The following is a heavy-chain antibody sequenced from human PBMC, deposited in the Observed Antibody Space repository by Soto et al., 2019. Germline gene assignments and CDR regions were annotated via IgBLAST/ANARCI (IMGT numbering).Heavy chain of an antibody. CDR1: GGSISSARYY. J-gene: IGHJ4*02. CDR2: IYYSGSN. CDR3: AREPLT. Sequence: QAQLHESAPGLVKPSQTLSLTCTVSGGSISSARYYWSWIHQPPGKGLEWIGYIYYSGSNYPNPSLKSRVTISVDTSKNQFSLELGSVTAADTAGYYCAREPLTWGQGTLVTVSS. V-gene: IGHV4-31*03.